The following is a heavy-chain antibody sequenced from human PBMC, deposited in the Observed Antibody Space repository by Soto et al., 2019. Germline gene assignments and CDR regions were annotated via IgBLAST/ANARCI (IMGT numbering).Heavy chain of an antibody. CDR1: GFTFSSYG. J-gene: IGHJ4*02. CDR2: ISYDGSKK. Sequence: QVQLVESGGGVVQPGRSLRLSCAASGFTFSSYGMHWVRQAPGKGLEWVAVISYDGSKKYYADSGKGRFTISRDNSKNTLYLQMNSLRAEDTAVYYCEASMTTVPIDYWGQGTLVTV. V-gene: IGHV3-30*03. CDR3: EASMTTVPIDY. D-gene: IGHD4-17*01.